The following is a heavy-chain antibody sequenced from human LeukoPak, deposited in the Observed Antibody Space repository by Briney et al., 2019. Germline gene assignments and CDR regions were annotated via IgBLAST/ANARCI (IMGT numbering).Heavy chain of an antibody. CDR3: TRDPRHFDS. Sequence: PGGSLRLSCAASGFTFSSYWMSWVRQAPGKVLEWVANIKQEGSEKYYVDSVKGRFTISRDNAKNSLYLQMNSLRAEDTAVYYCTRDPRHFDSCGQGTLVTVSS. D-gene: IGHD6-6*01. CDR1: GFTFSSYW. V-gene: IGHV3-7*01. J-gene: IGHJ5*01. CDR2: IKQEGSEK.